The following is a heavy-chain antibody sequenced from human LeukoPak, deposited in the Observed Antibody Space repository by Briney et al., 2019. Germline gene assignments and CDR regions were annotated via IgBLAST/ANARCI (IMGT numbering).Heavy chain of an antibody. CDR3: ARALDTAVATFYYYYYGMDV. CDR2: IYHSGST. Sequence: SETLSLTCTVSGGSISSYYWSWIRQPPGKGLEWIGYIYHSGSTYYNPSLKSRVTISVDRSKNQFSLKLSSVTAADTAVYYCARALDTAVATFYYYYYGMDVWGQGTTVTVSS. CDR1: GGSISSYY. D-gene: IGHD4-17*01. J-gene: IGHJ6*02. V-gene: IGHV4-59*12.